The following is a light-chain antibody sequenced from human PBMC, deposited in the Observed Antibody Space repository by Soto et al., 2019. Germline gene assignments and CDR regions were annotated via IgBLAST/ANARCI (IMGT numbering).Light chain of an antibody. V-gene: IGKV1-39*01. J-gene: IGKJ3*01. CDR1: QTIKNY. CDR3: QQLNSYQLT. CDR2: AAS. Sequence: DIQMTQAPSSLSASVGDRVTITCRASQTIKNYLNWYRQRPGRAPEFLIYAASSLQSGVPSRFSGSGSGTDFTLTISSLQPEDFAAYYRQQLNSYQLTFGPGTKVDIK.